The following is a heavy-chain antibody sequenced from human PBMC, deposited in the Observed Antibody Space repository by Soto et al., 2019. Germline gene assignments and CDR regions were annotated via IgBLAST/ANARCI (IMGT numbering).Heavy chain of an antibody. J-gene: IGHJ6*02. V-gene: IGHV4-31*03. Sequence: QVQLQESGPGLVKPSQTLSLTCTVSGGSISSGGYYWSWIRQHPGKGLEWIGYIYYSGSTYYNPSLKSRVTISVDTSKNQFSLKLSSVTAADTAVYYCASLALRGSGSYGQVYYYYGMVVWGQGTTVTVSS. CDR2: IYYSGST. CDR1: GGSISSGGYY. CDR3: ASLALRGSGSYGQVYYYYGMVV. D-gene: IGHD3-10*01.